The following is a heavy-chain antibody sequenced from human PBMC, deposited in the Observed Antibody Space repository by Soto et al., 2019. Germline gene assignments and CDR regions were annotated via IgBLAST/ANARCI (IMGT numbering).Heavy chain of an antibody. CDR3: ARGYCSSTSCYPDENFDY. Sequence: ASVKVSCKASGYTFTSYYMHWVRQAPGQGLEWMGIINPSGGSTSYAQKFQGRVTMTRDTSTSTVYMELSSLRSEDTAVYYCARGYCSSTSCYPDENFDYWGQGTLVTVSA. CDR1: GYTFTSYY. CDR2: INPSGGST. D-gene: IGHD2-2*01. J-gene: IGHJ4*02. V-gene: IGHV1-46*01.